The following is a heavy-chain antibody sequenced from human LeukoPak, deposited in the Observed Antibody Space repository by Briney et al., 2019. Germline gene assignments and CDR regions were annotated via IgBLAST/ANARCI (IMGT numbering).Heavy chain of an antibody. CDR2: IYYSGST. D-gene: IGHD5-18*01. V-gene: IGHV4-31*03. CDR3: ARAMDTAPIWFDP. Sequence: SETLSLTCTVSGGSISSGGYYWSWIRQHPGKGLEWIGYIYYSGSTYYNPSLKSRVTISVDTSKNQFSLKLSSVTAADTAVSYCARAMDTAPIWFDPWGQGTLVTVSS. J-gene: IGHJ5*02. CDR1: GGSISSGGYY.